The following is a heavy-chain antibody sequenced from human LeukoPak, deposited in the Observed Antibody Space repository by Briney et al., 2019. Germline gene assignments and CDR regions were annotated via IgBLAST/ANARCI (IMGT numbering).Heavy chain of an antibody. V-gene: IGHV3-74*01. D-gene: IGHD3-9*01. J-gene: IGHJ4*02. CDR2: IIGDGNSI. CDR1: DFSFRSHW. CDR3: ARGHVTGSDRHWDS. Sequence: GGSLRLSCATSDFSFRSHWMHWVRQAPGKGLVCVSRIIGDGNSISYADSVKGRFTISRDNAKNTLYLQMNSLRVEDTAVYYCARGHVTGSDRHWDSWGQGVLVTVSS.